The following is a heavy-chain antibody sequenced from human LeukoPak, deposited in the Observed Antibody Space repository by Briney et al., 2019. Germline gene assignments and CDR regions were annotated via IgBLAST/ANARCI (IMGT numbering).Heavy chain of an antibody. D-gene: IGHD2-21*01. J-gene: IGHJ4*02. V-gene: IGHV3-30-3*01. CDR1: GFTLNKYA. Sequence: PGGSLRLSCVASGFTLNKYAMNWVRQAPGKGLEWVAVMAYDGSNEYYADSVKGRFTISRDNSKNSLYLQMDSLRAEDTAVYYCARHIPFDCWGQGTLVTVSS. CDR2: MAYDGSNE. CDR3: ARHIPFDC.